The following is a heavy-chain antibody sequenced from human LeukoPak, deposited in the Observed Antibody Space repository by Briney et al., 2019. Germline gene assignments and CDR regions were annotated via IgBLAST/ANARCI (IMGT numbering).Heavy chain of an antibody. CDR1: GFTFNIYS. CDR2: MTGASDII. CDR3: TTSSGYLNY. J-gene: IGHJ4*02. Sequence: GGSLRLSCVASGFTFNIYSMNCVRQAPGKGLEWVSYMTGASDIIKYADSVKGRFTVSRDNAKNSLYLQMNSLRAEDTVVYYCTTSSGYLNYWGQGTLVTVSS. V-gene: IGHV3-48*01. D-gene: IGHD3-22*01.